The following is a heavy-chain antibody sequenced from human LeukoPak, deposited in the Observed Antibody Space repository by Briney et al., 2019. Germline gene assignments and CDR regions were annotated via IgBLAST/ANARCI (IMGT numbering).Heavy chain of an antibody. J-gene: IGHJ4*02. D-gene: IGHD6-19*01. CDR2: IYYSGST. V-gene: IGHV4-59*12. CDR1: GGSIRNYY. CDR3: AREQSASSRYYFDY. Sequence: SQTLSLTCTVSGGSIRNYYWSCIRQPPGKGLEWSGDIYYSGSTNYNPSLKSRVTISVDTSKNLFSLNLSSVTAADTAVYYCAREQSASSRYYFDYWGQGTLVSVSS.